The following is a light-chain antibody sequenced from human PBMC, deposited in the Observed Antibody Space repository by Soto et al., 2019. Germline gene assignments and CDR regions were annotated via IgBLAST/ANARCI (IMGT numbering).Light chain of an antibody. CDR2: GAS. CDR1: QSVTSSS. V-gene: IGKV3-20*01. J-gene: IGKJ2*01. CDR3: QHYGSSPPYT. Sequence: EIVLTQSPGTLSLSPGEGATLSCRASQSVTSSSLTWYQQRPGQPPRLLIYGASNSATGIPDRFSGSGSGTDFTLTISRLEAEDFAVYYCQHYGSSPPYTFGQGTKLEIK.